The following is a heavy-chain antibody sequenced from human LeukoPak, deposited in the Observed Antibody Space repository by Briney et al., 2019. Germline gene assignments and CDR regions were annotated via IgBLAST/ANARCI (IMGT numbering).Heavy chain of an antibody. CDR3: ARIQVNWYGEVTPLSPPNYGMDV. CDR1: GYTFTDDG. CDR2: ISPYNGNT. J-gene: IGHJ6*02. V-gene: IGHV1-18*01. Sequence: ASVKVSCKASGYTFTDDGISWVRQAPGQGLEWMGRISPYNGNTKYADKVLGRVTMSTDISTTTAYMELRGLRSDDTAVYYCARIQVNWYGEVTPLSPPNYGMDVWGQGTTVIVSS. D-gene: IGHD3-10*01.